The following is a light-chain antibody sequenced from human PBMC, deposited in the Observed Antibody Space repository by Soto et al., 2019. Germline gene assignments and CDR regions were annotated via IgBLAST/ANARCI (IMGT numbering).Light chain of an antibody. V-gene: IGKV3-20*01. CDR3: QQNGSSTET. CDR2: YAS. J-gene: IGKJ1*01. CDR1: QSVRSDH. Sequence: SVRTQYPGTLSLSPGERATLSCRASQSVRSDHLVWYQHRPGQSHRILIYYASHRATGIPDRFSGTGSGPDITLTINKLEPENFAVNYCQQNGSSTETFCQGTKVEL.